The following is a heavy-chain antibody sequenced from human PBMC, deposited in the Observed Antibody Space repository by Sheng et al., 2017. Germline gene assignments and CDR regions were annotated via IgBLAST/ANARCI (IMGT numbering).Heavy chain of an antibody. D-gene: IGHD1-26*01. Sequence: EVQLVESGGGLVQPGRSLRLSCAASGFTFDDYAMHWVRQAPGKGLEWVSGISWNSGSIGYADSVKGRFTISRDNAKNSLYLQMNSLRAEDMALYYCAKASGSGSKYYFDYWGQGTLVTVSS. CDR3: AKASGSGSKYYFDY. V-gene: IGHV3-9*03. CDR1: GFTFDDYA. J-gene: IGHJ4*02. CDR2: ISWNSGSI.